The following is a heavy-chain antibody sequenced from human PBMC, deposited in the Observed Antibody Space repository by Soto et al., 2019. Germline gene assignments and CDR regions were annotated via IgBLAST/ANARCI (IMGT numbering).Heavy chain of an antibody. CDR2: IKSKTDGGTT. V-gene: IGHV3-15*01. CDR3: GGDSSSWYRVANDY. J-gene: IGHJ4*02. CDR1: GFTFSNAW. Sequence: GGSLRLSCAASGFTFSNAWMSWVRQAPGKGLEWVGRIKSKTDGGTTDYAAPVKGRFTISRDDSKNTLYLQMNSLKTEDTAVYYCGGDSSSWYRVANDYWGQGTLVTVSS. D-gene: IGHD6-13*01.